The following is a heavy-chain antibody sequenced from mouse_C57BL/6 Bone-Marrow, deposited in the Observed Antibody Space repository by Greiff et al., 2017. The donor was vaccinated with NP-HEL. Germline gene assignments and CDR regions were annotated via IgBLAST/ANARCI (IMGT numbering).Heavy chain of an antibody. CDR3: GGSSYDAMDY. Sequence: VQLKESGPVLVKPGASVKMSCKASGYTFTDYYMNWVKQSHGKSLEWIGVINPYNGGTSYNQKFKGKATLTVDKSSSTAYMELNSLTSEDSAVYYCGGSSYDAMDYWGQGTSVTVSS. J-gene: IGHJ4*01. D-gene: IGHD1-1*01. V-gene: IGHV1-19*01. CDR2: INPYNGGT. CDR1: GYTFTDYY.